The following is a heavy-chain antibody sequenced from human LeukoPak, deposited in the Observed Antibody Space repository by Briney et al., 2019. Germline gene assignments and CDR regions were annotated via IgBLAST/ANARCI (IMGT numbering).Heavy chain of an antibody. Sequence: SETLSLTCSVSGDSVSRSDSCWDWIRQPPGKGLEWIGTIYYSGSTYYSPSLKSRVTMSVDPSNNQFSQTLRPVNAADTAVYYCARRRYYDSSGYLEWGQGTLLSVSS. D-gene: IGHD3-22*01. J-gene: IGHJ1*01. CDR1: GDSVSRSDSC. V-gene: IGHV4-39*01. CDR3: ARRRYYDSSGYLE. CDR2: IYYSGST.